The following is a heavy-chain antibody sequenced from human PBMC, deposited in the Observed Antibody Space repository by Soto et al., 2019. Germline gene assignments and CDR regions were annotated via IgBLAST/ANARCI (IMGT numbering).Heavy chain of an antibody. V-gene: IGHV1-69*13. CDR2: IIPIFGTA. D-gene: IGHD6-13*01. Sequence: SVKVSCKASGGTFSSYAISWVRQAPGQGLEWMGGIIPIFGTANYAQKFQGRVTITADESTSTAYMELSSLRSEDTAVYYCAGRGASGAAGLEGAFDIWGQGTMVTVSS. CDR3: AGRGASGAAGLEGAFDI. CDR1: GGTFSSYA. J-gene: IGHJ3*02.